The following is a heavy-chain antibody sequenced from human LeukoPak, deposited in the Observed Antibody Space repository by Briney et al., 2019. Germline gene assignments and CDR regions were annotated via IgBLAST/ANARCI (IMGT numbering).Heavy chain of an antibody. V-gene: IGHV3-23*01. CDR1: GFTFSSYA. Sequence: GGSLRLSCAVSGFTFSSYAMSWVRQAPGKGLEWVSSICGSGGSTYYADSVKGRFTISRDNSENTLSLHMNSLRAEDTAVYYCAKGEEVTAMNFDYWGQGTLVTVSS. J-gene: IGHJ4*02. D-gene: IGHD2-21*02. CDR2: ICGSGGST. CDR3: AKGEEVTAMNFDY.